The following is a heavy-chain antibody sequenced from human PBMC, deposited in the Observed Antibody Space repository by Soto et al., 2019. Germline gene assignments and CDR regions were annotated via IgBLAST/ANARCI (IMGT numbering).Heavy chain of an antibody. CDR1: GFIFNEYG. Sequence: QVQLVESGGGVVQPGRSLRLSCAASGFIFNEYGMHWVRQAPGKGLEWVAVIWYDGSNKYYADSVKGRFTFSRDNSKNTMSLQTNSLRAEDTAVYYCARWGCSGCNCNLNQRSFDLWGQGTLVTVSS. CDR3: ARWGCSGCNCNLNQRSFDL. D-gene: IGHD2-15*01. V-gene: IGHV3-33*03. CDR2: IWYDGSNK. J-gene: IGHJ4*02.